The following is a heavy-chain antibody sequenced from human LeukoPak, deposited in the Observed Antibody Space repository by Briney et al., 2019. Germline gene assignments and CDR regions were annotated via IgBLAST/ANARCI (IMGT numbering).Heavy chain of an antibody. V-gene: IGHV3-30*02. J-gene: IGHJ4*02. CDR1: GFTFSSYG. Sequence: PGGSLRLSCAASGFTFSSYGMHWVRRAPGKGLEWVAFIRYDGSNKYYADSVKGRFTISRDNSKNTLYLQMNSLRAEDTAVYYCARGYLGAKYFDYWGQGTLVTVSS. D-gene: IGHD1-14*01. CDR3: ARGYLGAKYFDY. CDR2: IRYDGSNK.